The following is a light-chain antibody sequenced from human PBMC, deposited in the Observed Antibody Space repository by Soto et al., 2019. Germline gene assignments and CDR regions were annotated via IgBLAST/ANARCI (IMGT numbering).Light chain of an antibody. CDR2: DAS. CDR1: QSVSSSY. CDR3: QQYGSSPKT. V-gene: IGKV3D-20*01. J-gene: IGKJ1*01. Sequence: EVGLTQSPATLSLSPGERATLSCGASQSVSSSYLAWYQQKPGLAPRLLIYDASSRATGIPDRFSGSGSGTDSTLTISRLEPEDFAVYYCQQYGSSPKTFGQGTKVDIK.